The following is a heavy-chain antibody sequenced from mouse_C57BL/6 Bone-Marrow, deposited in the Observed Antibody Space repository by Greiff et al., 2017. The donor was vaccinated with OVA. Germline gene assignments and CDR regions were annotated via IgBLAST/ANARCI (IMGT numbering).Heavy chain of an antibody. CDR1: GFRFNTYA. CDR3: VRRGGSSYEFAY. V-gene: IGHV10-1*01. CDR2: IRSKSNNYAT. D-gene: IGHD1-1*01. Sequence: DAGGGLVQPKGSLKLSCAASGFRFNTYAMNWVRQAPGKGLEWVARIRSKSNNYATYYADSVKDRFTISRDDSESMLYLQMNNLKTEDTAMYYCVRRGGSSYEFAYWGQGTLVTVSA. J-gene: IGHJ3*01.